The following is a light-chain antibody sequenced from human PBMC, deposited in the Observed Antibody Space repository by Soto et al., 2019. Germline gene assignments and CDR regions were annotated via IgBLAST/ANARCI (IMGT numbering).Light chain of an antibody. CDR2: DAY. J-gene: IGKJ5*01. CDR3: QQRHRWPIT. CDR1: QSFRGL. V-gene: IGKV3-11*01. Sequence: EVVSTHSPFTLSLSPGERATLSCRASQSFRGLLAWYQQKPGQAPRLLIYDAYNRATGIPPRFSGSGSGTDFTLTISSLEPEDSAVYYCQQRHRWPITFGQGTRLEIK.